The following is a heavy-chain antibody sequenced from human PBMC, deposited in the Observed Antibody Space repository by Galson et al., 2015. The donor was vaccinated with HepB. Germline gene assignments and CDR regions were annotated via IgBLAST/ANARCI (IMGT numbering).Heavy chain of an antibody. CDR1: GGSISSYY. J-gene: IGHJ4*02. V-gene: IGHV4-59*01. CDR3: ARDDILTGYSLDY. Sequence: SETLSLTCSVSGGSISSYYWSWIRQPPGKGLEWIGYFYYSGSTNYNPSLKSRVTISVDTSKNQLSLKLSSVTAADTAVYYCARDDILTGYSLDYWGQGTLVTVSS. CDR2: FYYSGST. D-gene: IGHD3-9*01.